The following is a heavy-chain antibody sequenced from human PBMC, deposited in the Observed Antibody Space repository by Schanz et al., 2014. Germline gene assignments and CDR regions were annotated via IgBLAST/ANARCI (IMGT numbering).Heavy chain of an antibody. D-gene: IGHD1-26*01. V-gene: IGHV3-48*01. CDR3: ARGGSGSHYRLDY. CDR1: GFPFSSNS. Sequence: EVQLLESGGGLVQPGGSLRLSCAASGFPFSSNSMNWVRQAPGKGLEWVSYISGSSRTIYYADSMKGRFTVSRDNAESALYLQMNSLRAEDTGLYFCARGGSGSHYRLDYWGQGTLVTVSS. CDR2: ISGSSRTI. J-gene: IGHJ4*02.